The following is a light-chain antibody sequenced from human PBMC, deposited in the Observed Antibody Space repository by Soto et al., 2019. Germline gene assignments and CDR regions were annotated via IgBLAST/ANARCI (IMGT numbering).Light chain of an antibody. J-gene: IGKJ4*01. Sequence: DIQMTQAPSSLSASVGDRGTITWQASQDSKKYLNWYQQKSGKAPKPLIHDGSDLETGVPSRFSGSGSRTDFTFTIKRLQPEDIATYYCQPYDNLPLTFGGGTKVDIK. CDR2: DGS. V-gene: IGKV1-33*01. CDR3: QPYDNLPLT. CDR1: QDSKKY.